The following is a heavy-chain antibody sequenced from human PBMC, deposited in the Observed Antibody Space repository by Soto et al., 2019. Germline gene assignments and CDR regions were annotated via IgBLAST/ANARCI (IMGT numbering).Heavy chain of an antibody. CDR1: GFTFSSYA. J-gene: IGHJ4*02. V-gene: IGHV3-23*01. D-gene: IGHD4-17*01. CDR3: AKDPSGDYQFDY. Sequence: PGGSLRLSCAASGFTFSSYAMSWVRQAPGKGLEWVSAISGSGGSTYYADSVKGRFTISRDNSKNTLYLQVNSLRAEDTAVYYCAKDPSGDYQFDYWGQGTLVTVSS. CDR2: ISGSGGST.